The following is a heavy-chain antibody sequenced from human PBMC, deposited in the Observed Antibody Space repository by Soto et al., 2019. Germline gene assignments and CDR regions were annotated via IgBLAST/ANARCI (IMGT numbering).Heavy chain of an antibody. J-gene: IGHJ6*02. V-gene: IGHV1-69*01. CDR3: ARSQGSSTSLEIYYYYYYGMDV. CDR2: IIPITATA. CDR1: GGTFGSYA. Sequence: QVQLVQSGADVKKPGSSVKVSCKASGGTFGSYAISWVRQAPGQGLEWMGGIIPITATANYAQKFQGRVTITADESTSTASMQLSSLRSEDTAVYYCARSQGSSTSLEIYYYYYYGMDVWGQGTTVTVSS. D-gene: IGHD2-2*01.